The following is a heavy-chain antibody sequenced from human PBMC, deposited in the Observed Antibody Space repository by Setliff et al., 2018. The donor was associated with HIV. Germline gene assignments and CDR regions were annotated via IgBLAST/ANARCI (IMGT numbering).Heavy chain of an antibody. J-gene: IGHJ3*02. CDR2: IIPIFETT. Sequence: SVKVSCKASGGTFGSYAISWVRQAPGQGLEWLGGIIPIFETTNYAQKFQGRVTITADKSTSTIYMELSSLRSDDTAVYYCARGQGEHFWVNDAFDIWGQGTMVTVSS. D-gene: IGHD1-26*01. V-gene: IGHV1-69*06. CDR3: ARGQGEHFWVNDAFDI. CDR1: GGTFGSYA.